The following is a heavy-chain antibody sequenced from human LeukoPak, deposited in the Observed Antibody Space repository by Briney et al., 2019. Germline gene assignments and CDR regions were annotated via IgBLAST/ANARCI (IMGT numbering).Heavy chain of an antibody. J-gene: IGHJ3*02. Sequence: KSGGSLRLSCAASGLTFSSYSMNWVRQAPGKGLEWVSSISSSSSYIYYADSVKGRFNISRDNAKNSLYLQMNSLRAEDTAVYYCARALHSGFDIWGQGTMVTVSS. D-gene: IGHD1-1*01. CDR2: ISSSSSYI. V-gene: IGHV3-21*01. CDR1: GLTFSSYS. CDR3: ARALHSGFDI.